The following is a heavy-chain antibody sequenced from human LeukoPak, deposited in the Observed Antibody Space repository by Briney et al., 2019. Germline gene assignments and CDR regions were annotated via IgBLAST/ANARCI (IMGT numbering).Heavy chain of an antibody. CDR3: ARVGVLRYFDWLRDSRPPGLYYYMDV. D-gene: IGHD3-9*01. Sequence: PSETLSLTCAVYGGSFSGYYWSWIRQPPGKGLEWIGEINHSGSTNYNPSLKSRVTISVDTSKNQFSLKLSSVTAADTAVYYCARVGVLRYFDWLRDSRPPGLYYYMDVWDKGTTVTVSS. CDR2: INHSGST. CDR1: GGSFSGYY. V-gene: IGHV4-34*01. J-gene: IGHJ6*03.